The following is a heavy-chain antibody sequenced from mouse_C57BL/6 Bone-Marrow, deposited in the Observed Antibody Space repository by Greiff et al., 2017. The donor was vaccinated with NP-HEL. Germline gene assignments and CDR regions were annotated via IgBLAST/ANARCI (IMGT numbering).Heavy chain of an antibody. CDR1: GYTFTSYW. D-gene: IGHD1-1*01. CDR2: IYPGSGST. J-gene: IGHJ2*01. V-gene: IGHV1-55*01. CDR3: ARSLLLRDY. Sequence: VHLVESGAELVKPGASVKMSCKASGYTFTSYWITWVKQRPGQGLEWIGDIYPGSGSTNYNEKFKSKATLTVDTSSSTAYMQLSSLTSEDSAVYYCARSLLLRDYWGQGTTLTVSS.